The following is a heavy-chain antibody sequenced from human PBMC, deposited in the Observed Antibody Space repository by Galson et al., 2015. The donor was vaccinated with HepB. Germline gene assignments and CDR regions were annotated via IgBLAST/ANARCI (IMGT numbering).Heavy chain of an antibody. V-gene: IGHV3-20*04. J-gene: IGHJ4*02. D-gene: IGHD6-19*01. CDR2: INWNGGST. CDR1: GFTFDDYG. Sequence: SLRLSCAASGFTFDDYGMSWVRQAPGKGLEWVSGINWNGGSTGYADSVKGRFTISRDNAKNSLYLQMNSLRAEDTALYYCARDPGIAVAGTPTFDYWGQGTLVTVSS. CDR3: ARDPGIAVAGTPTFDY.